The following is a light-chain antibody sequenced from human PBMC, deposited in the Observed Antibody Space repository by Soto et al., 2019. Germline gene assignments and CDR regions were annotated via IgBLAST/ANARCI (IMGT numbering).Light chain of an antibody. V-gene: IGKV3-20*01. CDR3: QQYGIV. Sequence: EVVLTQSPDTLSLSPGERAALSCRASQTISSNYVAWYQQKPGQAPRLLIYSASSRATGIPDRFSGSGSGTHLTLTISRLEPEDFAVYYCQQYGIVFGPGTKVDI. J-gene: IGKJ3*01. CDR2: SAS. CDR1: QTISSNY.